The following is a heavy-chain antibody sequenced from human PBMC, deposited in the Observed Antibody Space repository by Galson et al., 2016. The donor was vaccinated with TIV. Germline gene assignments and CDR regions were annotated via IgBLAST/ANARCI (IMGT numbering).Heavy chain of an antibody. J-gene: IGHJ6*03. CDR2: INHWGST. CDR3: ARVQWGCSLVHYYYHLDV. V-gene: IGHV4-34*01. D-gene: IGHD2-15*01. Sequence: SETLSLTCAVYGGSVSGYYWSWIRQSPEKGLEWMGEINHWGSTNYNPSLKSRVTVSIDTSKNQFSLRLTSLTAADTAVYYCARVQWGCSLVHYYYHLDVWGKGITVTVSS. CDR1: GGSVSGYY.